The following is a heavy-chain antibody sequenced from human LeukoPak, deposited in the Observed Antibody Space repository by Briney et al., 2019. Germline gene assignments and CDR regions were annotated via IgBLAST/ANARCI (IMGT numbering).Heavy chain of an antibody. Sequence: ASVKVSCKASGGTFSSYAISWVRQAPGQGLEWMGGIIPIFGTANYAQKFQGRVTITADESTGTAYMELSSLRSEDTAVYYCARERSQENRPYCSSTSCPNWFDPWGQGTLVTVSS. D-gene: IGHD2-2*01. CDR3: ARERSQENRPYCSSTSCPNWFDP. J-gene: IGHJ5*02. CDR1: GGTFSSYA. CDR2: IIPIFGTA. V-gene: IGHV1-69*13.